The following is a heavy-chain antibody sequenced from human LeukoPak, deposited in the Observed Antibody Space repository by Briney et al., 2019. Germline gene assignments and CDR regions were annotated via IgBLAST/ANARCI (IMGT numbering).Heavy chain of an antibody. CDR2: ISYDGSNK. CDR3: ASGDCSSTSCYNWGFDP. J-gene: IGHJ5*02. D-gene: IGHD2-2*01. Sequence: GRSLRLSCAASGFTFSSYAMHWVRQAPGKGLEWVAVISYDGSNKYYADSVKGRFTISRDNSKNTLYLQMNSPRAEDTAVYYCASGDCSSTSCYNWGFDPWGQGTLVTVSS. V-gene: IGHV3-30-3*01. CDR1: GFTFSSYA.